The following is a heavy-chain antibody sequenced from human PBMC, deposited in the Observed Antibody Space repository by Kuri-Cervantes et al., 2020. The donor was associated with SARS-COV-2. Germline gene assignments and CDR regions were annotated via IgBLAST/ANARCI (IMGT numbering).Heavy chain of an antibody. D-gene: IGHD2-8*01. J-gene: IGHJ3*02. CDR2: TYYRSKWYN. V-gene: IGHV6-1*01. Sequence: SQTLSLTCAISGDIVSINSASWNWIRQSPSRGLEWLGRTYYRSKWYNDYAVSVKSRITINPDTSKNQFSLQLNSVTPEDTAVYYCARSAGVGGAFDIWGQGTMVTVSS. CDR1: GDIVSINSAS. CDR3: ARSAGVGGAFDI.